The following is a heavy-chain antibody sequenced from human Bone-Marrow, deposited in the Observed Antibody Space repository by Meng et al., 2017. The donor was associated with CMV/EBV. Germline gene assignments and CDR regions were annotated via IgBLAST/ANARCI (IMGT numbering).Heavy chain of an antibody. CDR3: ARRGYCSSTSCYGWFDP. D-gene: IGHD2-2*01. J-gene: IGHJ5*02. CDR2: IYPGDSDT. V-gene: IGHV5-51*01. Sequence: GGSLRLSGKGSGYSFTSYWIGWVRQMPGKGLEWMGIIYPGDSDTRYSPSFQGQVTSSADKSISTAYLQWSSLNASDTAMYYCARRGYCSSTSCYGWFDPWGQGTLVTVSS. CDR1: GYSFTSYW.